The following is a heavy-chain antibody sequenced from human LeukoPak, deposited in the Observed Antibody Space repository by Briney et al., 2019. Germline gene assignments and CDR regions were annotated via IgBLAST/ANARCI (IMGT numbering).Heavy chain of an antibody. CDR1: GGSISSNSYY. V-gene: IGHV4-39*01. CDR3: AREARGTYTIDY. Sequence: SETLSLTCTVSGGSISSNSYYWGWIRQPPGKGLEWIGSTFHSGSTYYNPSLKSRVTISVDTSRNQFSLRLSSVTAEDTAVYFCAREARGTYTIDYWGQGTLVTVSS. J-gene: IGHJ4*02. CDR2: TFHSGST. D-gene: IGHD1-26*01.